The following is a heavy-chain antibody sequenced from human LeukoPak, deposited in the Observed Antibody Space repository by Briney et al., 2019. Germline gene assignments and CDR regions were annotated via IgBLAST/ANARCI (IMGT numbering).Heavy chain of an antibody. CDR2: INPNSGGT. D-gene: IGHD6-19*01. CDR1: GYTFTGYY. Sequence: ASVKVSCKASGYTFTGYYMHWVRQAPGQGLEWMGWINPNSGGTNYVQKFQGRVTMTRDTSISTAYMELSRLRSDDTAVYYCASLVYSSGWYYFDYWGQGTLVTVSS. V-gene: IGHV1-2*02. J-gene: IGHJ4*02. CDR3: ASLVYSSGWYYFDY.